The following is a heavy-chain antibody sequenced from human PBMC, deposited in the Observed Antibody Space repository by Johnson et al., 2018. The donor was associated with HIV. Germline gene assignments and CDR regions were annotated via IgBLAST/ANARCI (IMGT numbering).Heavy chain of an antibody. V-gene: IGHV3-20*04. J-gene: IGHJ3*02. Sequence: VQLVESGGGVVRPGGSLTLSCSASGFTFDAYGMSWVLQVPRKGLAWVSGVSFSGVSTGYADSVTGRYTISSDNAKNSLYLEMNSLRAEDTAFYYCARGYYGSGSRVFDIWGQGTRVTVSS. CDR1: GFTFDAYG. CDR3: ARGYYGSGSRVFDI. CDR2: VSFSGVST. D-gene: IGHD3-10*01.